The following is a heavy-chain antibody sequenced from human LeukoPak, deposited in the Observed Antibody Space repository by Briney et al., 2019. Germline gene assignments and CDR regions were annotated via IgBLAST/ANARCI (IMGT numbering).Heavy chain of an antibody. CDR3: ARRMATVTDAFDI. J-gene: IGHJ3*02. V-gene: IGHV4-59*08. Sequence: SETLSLTCNVSGDSLTSHFWSWIRQTPGKGLEWIGYVFHSGTTNYSPSLKSRVTMSLDTSKKQFYLRLASVTAADTAVYYCARRMATVTDAFDIRGRGTMVSVSS. CDR2: VFHSGTT. CDR1: GDSLTSHF. D-gene: IGHD5-24*01.